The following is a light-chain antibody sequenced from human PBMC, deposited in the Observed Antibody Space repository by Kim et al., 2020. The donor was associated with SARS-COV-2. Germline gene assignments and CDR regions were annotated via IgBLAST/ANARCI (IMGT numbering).Light chain of an antibody. CDR2: EVS. V-gene: IGLV2-18*02. Sequence: GSPGQSVTISCTGTSSDVGSVSWYQQPPGTAPKLMIYEVSNRPSGVPDRFSGSKSGNTASLTISGLQAEDEADYYCSSYTSSNTYVFGTGTKVTVL. CDR1: SSDVGS. J-gene: IGLJ1*01. CDR3: SSYTSSNTYV.